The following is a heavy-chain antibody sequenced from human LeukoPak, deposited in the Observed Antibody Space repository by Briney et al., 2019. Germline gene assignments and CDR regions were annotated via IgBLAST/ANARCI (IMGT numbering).Heavy chain of an antibody. V-gene: IGHV3-21*01. CDR1: GFTFSNYY. CDR3: ARTYCRGGSCYSGDAFDI. CDR2: ISSSSSYI. J-gene: IGHJ3*02. Sequence: GGSLRLSCAASGFTFSNYYMNWVRQAPGKGLGWVSSISSSSSYIYYADSVKGRFTISRDNAKNSLYLQMNSLRAEDTAVYYCARTYCRGGSCYSGDAFDIWGQGTMVTVSS. D-gene: IGHD2-15*01.